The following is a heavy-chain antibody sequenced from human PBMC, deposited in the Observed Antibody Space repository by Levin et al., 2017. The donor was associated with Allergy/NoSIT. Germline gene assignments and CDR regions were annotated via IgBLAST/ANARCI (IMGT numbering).Heavy chain of an antibody. V-gene: IGHV3-33*01. CDR3: ARAVGPYDY. D-gene: IGHD6-19*01. J-gene: IGHJ4*01. Sequence: GGSLRLSCEASGFVFSTYGMHWVRQAPGKGLEWVAVIWNDGGNKYYADSVKGRFTISRDNSKNTMYLQINTLRAEDTAVYYCARAVGPYDYWGVGTLVTVS. CDR2: IWNDGGNK. CDR1: GFVFSTYG.